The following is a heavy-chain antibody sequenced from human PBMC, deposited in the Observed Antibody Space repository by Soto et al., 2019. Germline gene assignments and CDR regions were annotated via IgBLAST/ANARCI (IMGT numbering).Heavy chain of an antibody. J-gene: IGHJ4*02. CDR2: IWYDGSNK. D-gene: IGHD2-21*02. Sequence: QVQLVESGGGVVQPGRSLRLSCAASGFTFSSYGMHWVRQAPGKGLEWVAVIWYDGSNKYYADSVKGRFTISRDNSKNTLYLQMNSLRAEDTAVYYCARDGGNSPFDYWGQGTLVTVFS. CDR1: GFTFSSYG. CDR3: ARDGGNSPFDY. V-gene: IGHV3-33*01.